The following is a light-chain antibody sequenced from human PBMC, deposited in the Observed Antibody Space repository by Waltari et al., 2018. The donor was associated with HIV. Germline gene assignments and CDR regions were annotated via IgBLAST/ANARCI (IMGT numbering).Light chain of an antibody. CDR3: QTWGNGFVI. CDR2: LNSDGSH. CDR1: SGHSAYA. Sequence: QLVLTQSPSASASVGASVELTCTLRSGHSAYAIAWHQQQPEKGPQYLMKLNSDGSHSKGDGITDRFSGSSSGTTRYLTISSLQSEDGADYYCQTWGNGFVIFGAGSKLSVL. J-gene: IGLJ2*01. V-gene: IGLV4-69*02.